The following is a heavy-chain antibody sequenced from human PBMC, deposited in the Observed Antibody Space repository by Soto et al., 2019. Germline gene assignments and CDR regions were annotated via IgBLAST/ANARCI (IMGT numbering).Heavy chain of an antibody. CDR1: GFTFSGST. J-gene: IGHJ6*02. D-gene: IGHD4-4*01. CDR3: TREIKGTTAPYYYYGMDV. CDR2: IRSKANSCAT. V-gene: IGHV3-73*01. Sequence: SLRLSCAASGFTFSGSTMHWVRQASGKGLEWVGRIRSKANSCATAYAASVKGRFTISRDDSKNAAYLQMNSLKTEDTAVYYCTREIKGTTAPYYYYGMDVWGQGTTVTVS.